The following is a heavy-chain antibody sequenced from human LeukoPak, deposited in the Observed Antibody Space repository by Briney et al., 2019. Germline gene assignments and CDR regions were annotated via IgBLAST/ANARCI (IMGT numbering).Heavy chain of an antibody. CDR1: GFTFNTFW. Sequence: GGSLRLSCAASGFTFNTFWMTWLRQAPGKGPEWVANIKQDGSEKDYLDSVKGRFTISRDNARNSLYLQMNSLRAEDTAVYYCAKEYYDFWSGFPPAFDIWGQGTMVTVSS. J-gene: IGHJ3*02. V-gene: IGHV3-7*01. CDR3: AKEYYDFWSGFPPAFDI. D-gene: IGHD3-3*01. CDR2: IKQDGSEK.